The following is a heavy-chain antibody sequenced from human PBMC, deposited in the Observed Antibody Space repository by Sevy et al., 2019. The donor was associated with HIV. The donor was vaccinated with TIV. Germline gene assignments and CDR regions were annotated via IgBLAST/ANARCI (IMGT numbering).Heavy chain of an antibody. J-gene: IGHJ4*02. CDR2: ISYDGSNK. CDR1: GFTFSSYG. Sequence: GGSVRLSCAASGFTFSSYGMHWVRQAPGKGLEWVAVISYDGSNKYYADSVKGRFTISRDNSKNTLYLQMNSLRAEDTAVYYCAKGTTRDYRFDYWGQGTLVTVSS. D-gene: IGHD4-17*01. CDR3: AKGTTRDYRFDY. V-gene: IGHV3-30*18.